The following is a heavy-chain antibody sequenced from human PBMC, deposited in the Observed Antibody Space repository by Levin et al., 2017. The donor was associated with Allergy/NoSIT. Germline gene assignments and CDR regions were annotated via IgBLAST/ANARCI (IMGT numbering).Heavy chain of an antibody. CDR1: GSSISNFFW. V-gene: IGHV4-28*01. Sequence: SETLSLTCAVSGSSISNFFWWGWIRQPPGKGLEWIGYIYYSGATYYNPSLNSRSPISVDTSKNQFFLNFSSLTAGDPSLFPCRSKARSHYVDSWGQGNLVTDSS. J-gene: IGHJ4*02. D-gene: IGHD4-11*01. CDR3: RSKARSHYVDS. CDR2: IYYSGAT.